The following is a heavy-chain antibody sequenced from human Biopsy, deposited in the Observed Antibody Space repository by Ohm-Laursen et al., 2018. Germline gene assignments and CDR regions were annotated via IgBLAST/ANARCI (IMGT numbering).Heavy chain of an antibody. CDR2: ISHTGYT. V-gene: IGHV4-59*11. J-gene: IGHJ1*01. D-gene: IGHD4-23*01. CDR3: ARGSNEYGGLYFPH. Sequence: TLSLTCTVSGGSFTGHYWTWIRQPPGKGPEWIGHISHTGYTSYKSSLKSRVTISLDTSRKHFSLRLTSLAAADTAVYYCARGSNEYGGLYFPHWGQGTLVTVSS. CDR1: GGSFTGHY.